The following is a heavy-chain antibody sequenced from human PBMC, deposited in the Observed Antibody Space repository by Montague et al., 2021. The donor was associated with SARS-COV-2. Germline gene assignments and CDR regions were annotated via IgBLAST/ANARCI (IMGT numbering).Heavy chain of an antibody. CDR1: GFTFDEYA. V-gene: IGHV3-9*01. CDR2: ISWNSNKI. D-gene: IGHD4-23*01. J-gene: IGHJ6*02. CDR3: ARPVYGGVGTNFFYYYAMDV. Sequence: SLRLSCAASGFTFDEYAMHWVRQAPGKGLEWVSGISWNSNKIGYAESVKGRFTASRDNAKNAVYLQMNSLRAEDTALYFCARPVYGGVGTNFFYYYAMDVWGQGTTVTVSS.